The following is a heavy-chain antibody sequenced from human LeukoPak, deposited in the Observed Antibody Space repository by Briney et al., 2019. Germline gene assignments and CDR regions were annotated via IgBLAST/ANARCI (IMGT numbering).Heavy chain of an antibody. CDR1: GDSFSKYG. Sequence: ASVKVSCKASGDSFSKYGISWVRQAPGQGLEWMGGIIPLFGTANYAQKFQDRVMITADESTSTVYMELNSLRFEDTAIYYCAREWNYETSGYFFYYWGQGTLVTVSS. V-gene: IGHV1-69*13. CDR2: IIPLFGTA. D-gene: IGHD3-22*01. J-gene: IGHJ4*02. CDR3: AREWNYETSGYFFYY.